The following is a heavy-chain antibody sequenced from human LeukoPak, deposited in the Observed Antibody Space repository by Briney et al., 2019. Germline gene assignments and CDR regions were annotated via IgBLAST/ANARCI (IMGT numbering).Heavy chain of an antibody. J-gene: IGHJ4*02. CDR3: ARRRASYYDSPPDY. CDR2: IYPGDSDT. CDR1: VYSFISYW. V-gene: IGHV5-51*01. Sequence: GEPLKISSKASVYSFISYWIGGVRNIPGKGLDCMGIIYPGDSDTRYSPSFQGQVTISADKSISTAYLPWSSLNASDTAMYYCARRRASYYDSPPDYWGQGTLVTVSS. D-gene: IGHD3-22*01.